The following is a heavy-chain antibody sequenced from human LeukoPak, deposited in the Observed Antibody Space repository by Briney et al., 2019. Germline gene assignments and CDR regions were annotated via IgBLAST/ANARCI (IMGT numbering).Heavy chain of an antibody. J-gene: IGHJ4*02. D-gene: IGHD3-22*01. Sequence: GASVKVSCKASGYTFTSYDINWVRQATGQGLEWMGWMNPNSGNTGYAQKFQGRVTMTRNTSISTAYMELRSLRSDDTAVYYCAREYYYDSSGFYPYYFDYWGQGTLVTVSS. CDR1: GYTFTSYD. CDR3: AREYYYDSSGFYPYYFDY. CDR2: MNPNSGNT. V-gene: IGHV1-8*01.